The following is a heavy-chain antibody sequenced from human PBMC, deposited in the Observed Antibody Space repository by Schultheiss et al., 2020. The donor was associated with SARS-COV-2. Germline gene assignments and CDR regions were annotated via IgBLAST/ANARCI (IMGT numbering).Heavy chain of an antibody. Sequence: ASVKVSCKASGYTFTGYYMHWVRQAPGQGLEWMGWISAYNGNTNYAQKLQGRVTMTTDTSTSTAYMELRSLRSDDTAVYYCARVGAKGIAAAGQIDYWGQGTLVTVSS. V-gene: IGHV1-18*04. CDR3: ARVGAKGIAAAGQIDY. CDR1: GYTFTGYY. J-gene: IGHJ4*02. CDR2: ISAYNGNT. D-gene: IGHD6-13*01.